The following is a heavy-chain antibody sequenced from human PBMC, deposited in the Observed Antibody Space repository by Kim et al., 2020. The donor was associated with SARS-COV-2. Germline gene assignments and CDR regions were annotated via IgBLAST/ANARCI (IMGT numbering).Heavy chain of an antibody. J-gene: IGHJ2*01. V-gene: IGHV1-69*13. D-gene: IGHD4-17*01. CDR2: IIPIFGTA. CDR3: ARDGLGHWQRPGAYGDDKDWYFDL. CDR1: GGTFSSYA. Sequence: SVKVSCKASGGTFSSYAISWVRQAPGQGLEWMGGIIPIFGTANYAQKFQGRVTITADESTSTAYMELSSLRSEDTAVYYCARDGLGHWQRPGAYGDDKDWYFDLWGRGTLVTVSS.